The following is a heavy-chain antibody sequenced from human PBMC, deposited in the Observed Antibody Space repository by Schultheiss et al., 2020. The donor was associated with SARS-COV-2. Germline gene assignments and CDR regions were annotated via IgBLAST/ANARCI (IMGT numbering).Heavy chain of an antibody. D-gene: IGHD2-15*01. CDR1: GGSFSGYY. Sequence: SETLSLTCAVYGGSFSGYYWSWIRQPPGKGLEWIGSIYYSGSTYYNPSLKSRVTISVDTSKNQFSLKLSSVTAADTAVYYCASGYCSGGSCYGVYYYYGIDVWGQGTTVTVSS. CDR2: IYYSGST. J-gene: IGHJ6*02. CDR3: ASGYCSGGSCYGVYYYYGIDV. V-gene: IGHV4-59*04.